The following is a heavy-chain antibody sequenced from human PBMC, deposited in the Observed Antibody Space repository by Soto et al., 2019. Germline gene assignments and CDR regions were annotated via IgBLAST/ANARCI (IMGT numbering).Heavy chain of an antibody. J-gene: IGHJ4*02. D-gene: IGHD1-1*01. Sequence: EVQLLESGGGLVQPGGSLRLSCAASGFTFSSYALSWVRQAPGKGLEWVSGISGDATTAHYADFARGRFTISRDNDKKMVFLQMDSLGVEDTAIYYCARRDWNGGYCDFWGQGILVTVSS. CDR3: ARRDWNGGYCDF. CDR1: GFTFSSYA. CDR2: ISGDATTA. V-gene: IGHV3-23*01.